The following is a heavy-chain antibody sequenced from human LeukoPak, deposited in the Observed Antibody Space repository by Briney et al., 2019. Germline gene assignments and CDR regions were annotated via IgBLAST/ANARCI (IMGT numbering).Heavy chain of an antibody. CDR2: IIPIFGTA. Sequence: GASVKVSCKASGGTFSSYAISWVRQAPGQGLEWMGGIIPIFGTANYAQKFQGRVTITADNSTSTAYMELSSLRSEDTAVYYCASGGSYSRWFDYWGQGTLVTVSS. D-gene: IGHD1-26*01. CDR1: GGTFSSYA. J-gene: IGHJ4*02. CDR3: ASGGSYSRWFDY. V-gene: IGHV1-69*06.